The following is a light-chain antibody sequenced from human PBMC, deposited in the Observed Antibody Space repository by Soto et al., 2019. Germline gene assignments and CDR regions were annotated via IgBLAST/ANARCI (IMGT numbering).Light chain of an antibody. CDR3: QQYNTWPET. J-gene: IGKJ1*01. CDR1: QSVSSN. CDR2: DAS. Sequence: EIVMTQSPATLSVSPGERATLSCRASQSVSSNLAWYQQKVGQAPRVLIYDASTRATGIPGRFSGSGSGTKSTLTISSLQSEDFAFYYCQQYNTWPETFGQGTKV. V-gene: IGKV3-15*01.